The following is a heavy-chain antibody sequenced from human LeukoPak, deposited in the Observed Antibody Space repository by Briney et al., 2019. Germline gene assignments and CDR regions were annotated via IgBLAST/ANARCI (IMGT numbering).Heavy chain of an antibody. Sequence: GRSLRLSCAASGFTFSSYGMHWVRQAPGKGLEWVAVIWYDGSNKYYADSVKGRFTISRDSSKNTLYLQMNSLRAEDTAVYYCASRIVVVITTGYAFDIWGQGSMATVSS. D-gene: IGHD3-22*01. CDR2: IWYDGSNK. J-gene: IGHJ3*02. CDR1: GFTFSSYG. V-gene: IGHV3-33*01. CDR3: ASRIVVVITTGYAFDI.